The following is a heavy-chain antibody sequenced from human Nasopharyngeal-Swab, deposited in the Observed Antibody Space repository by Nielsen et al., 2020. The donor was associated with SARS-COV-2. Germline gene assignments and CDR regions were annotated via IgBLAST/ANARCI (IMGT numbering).Heavy chain of an antibody. CDR3: AKLAYILTGYPDY. D-gene: IGHD3-9*01. CDR1: GFTFSSYA. V-gene: IGHV3-23*01. Sequence: GESLTISCAASGFTFSSYAMSWVRQAPGKGLEWVSAISGSGGSTYYADSVKGRFTISRDNSKNTLYLQMNSLRAEDTAVYYCAKLAYILTGYPDYWGQGTLVTVSS. CDR2: ISGSGGST. J-gene: IGHJ4*02.